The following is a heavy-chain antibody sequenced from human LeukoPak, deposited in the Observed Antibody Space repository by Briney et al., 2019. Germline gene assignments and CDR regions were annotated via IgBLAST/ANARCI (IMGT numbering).Heavy chain of an antibody. D-gene: IGHD3-9*01. CDR1: GFTFTSSA. CDR2: IVVGSGNT. J-gene: IGHJ6*02. V-gene: IGHV1-58*02. CDR3: AADQGLGYDRYYYYYGMDV. Sequence: SVKVSCKASGFTFTSSAMQWVRQARGQRLEWIGWIVVGSGNTNYAQKFQERVTITRDMSTSTAYMELSSLRSEDTAVYYCAADQGLGYDRYYYYYGMDVWGQGTTVTVSS.